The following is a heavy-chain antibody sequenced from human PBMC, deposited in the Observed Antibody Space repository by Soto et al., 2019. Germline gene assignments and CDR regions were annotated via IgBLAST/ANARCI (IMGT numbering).Heavy chain of an antibody. CDR1: GFPFSSYD. Sequence: GGSLRLSCAASGFPFSSYDMSWVRQAPGKGLDWVSVIRGSDGSTYYANSVKGRFTISRDNSKNTLFLQMNSLRAEDTAIYYCTKGGHLDHWGPGTLVTVSS. J-gene: IGHJ1*01. V-gene: IGHV3-23*01. CDR3: TKGGHLDH. D-gene: IGHD3-10*01. CDR2: IRGSDGST.